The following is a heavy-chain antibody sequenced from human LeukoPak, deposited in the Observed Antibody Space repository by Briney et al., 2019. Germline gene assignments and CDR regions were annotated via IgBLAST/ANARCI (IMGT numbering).Heavy chain of an antibody. CDR1: GGTFSSYA. D-gene: IGHD2-2*01. J-gene: IGHJ3*02. V-gene: IGHV1-69*05. CDR3: ARGLMKYHLRHDAFDI. CDR2: IIPIFGTA. Sequence: SVKVSCKASGGTFSSYAISWVRQAPGQGLEWMGRIIPIFGTANYAQKFQGRVTITTDESTSTAYMELSSLRSEDTAVYYCARGLMKYHLRHDAFDIWGQGTMVTVSS.